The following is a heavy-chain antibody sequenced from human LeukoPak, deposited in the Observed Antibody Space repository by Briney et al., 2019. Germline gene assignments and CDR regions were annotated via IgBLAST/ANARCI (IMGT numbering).Heavy chain of an antibody. Sequence: SVKVSCKASGGTFGSYAISWVRQAPGQGLEWMGGIIPIFGTANYAQKFQGRVTITADESTSTAYMELSSLRSEDTAVYYCARAHCSSTSCYLDYYDSSGYYYPGAFDIWGQGTMVTVSS. D-gene: IGHD3-22*01. CDR2: IIPIFGTA. V-gene: IGHV1-69*01. J-gene: IGHJ3*02. CDR1: GGTFGSYA. CDR3: ARAHCSSTSCYLDYYDSSGYYYPGAFDI.